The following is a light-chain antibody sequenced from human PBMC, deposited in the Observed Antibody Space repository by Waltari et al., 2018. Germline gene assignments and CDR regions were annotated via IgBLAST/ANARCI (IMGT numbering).Light chain of an antibody. J-gene: IGKJ1*01. CDR2: VGS. V-gene: IGKV2-28*01. CDR3: MQALQTPKT. CDR1: QSLLHGSGNTY. Sequence: DIVMTQSPLSLPVTPGEPASISCRSSQSLLHGSGNTYLDWYLQKPGQSPQLAIYVGSHRASGIPDRFSGSGSGTDLTLKSSRVEAEDIGDYYCMQALQTPKTFGQGTKVEIK.